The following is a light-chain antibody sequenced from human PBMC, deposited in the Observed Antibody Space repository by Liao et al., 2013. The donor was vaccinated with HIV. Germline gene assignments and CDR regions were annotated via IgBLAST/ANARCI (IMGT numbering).Light chain of an antibody. CDR2: YDS. CDR1: NIGDKS. Sequence: SNVLTQPPSVSVAPGQTARITCGGDNIGDKSVHWYQQKPGQAPVLVIYYDSDRPSGISERFSGSNSGNTATLTISRVEAGDEADYYCQVWDSSSALFGGGTKLTVL. V-gene: IGLV3-21*01. CDR3: QVWDSSSAL. J-gene: IGLJ2*01.